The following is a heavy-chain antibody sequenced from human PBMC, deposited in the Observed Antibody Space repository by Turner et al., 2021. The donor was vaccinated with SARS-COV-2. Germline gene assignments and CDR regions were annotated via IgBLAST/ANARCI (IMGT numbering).Heavy chain of an antibody. CDR3: AKDGAPFLLYFGVLTFYFDF. CDR1: GFTFSSYG. V-gene: IGHV3-30*18. Sequence: VQLVESGGGVVQPGRTLGLPCAASGFTFSSYGMHWVRQAPGKGLEWVAVISYDGSIKYYVDSVKGRFTICSDYSKTTLYLQMNSLRAEDTAVYYCAKDGAPFLLYFGVLTFYFDFWVQGSLVTVSS. D-gene: IGHD3-10*01. J-gene: IGHJ4*02. CDR2: ISYDGSIK.